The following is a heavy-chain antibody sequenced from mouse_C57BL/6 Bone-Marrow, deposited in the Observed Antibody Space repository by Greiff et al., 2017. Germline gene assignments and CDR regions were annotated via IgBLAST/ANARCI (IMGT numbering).Heavy chain of an antibody. J-gene: IGHJ3*01. V-gene: IGHV1-80*01. D-gene: IGHD2-12*01. CDR2: IYPGDGDT. Sequence: QVHVKQSGAELVKPGASVKISCKASGYAFSSYWMNWVKQRPGKGLEWIGQIYPGDGDTNYNGKFKGKATLTADKSSSTAYMQLSSLTSADSAVYFCARRRALYDPFAYWGQGTLVTVSA. CDR3: ARRRALYDPFAY. CDR1: GYAFSSYW.